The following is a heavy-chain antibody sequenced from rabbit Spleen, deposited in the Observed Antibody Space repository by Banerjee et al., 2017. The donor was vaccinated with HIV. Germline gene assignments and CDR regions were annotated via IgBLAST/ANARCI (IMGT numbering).Heavy chain of an antibody. Sequence: QQLEESGGDLVKPGASLTLTCTASGFSFTYIDYLCWVRQPPGKGPEWIACVAAGVSFTTYYATWAKGRFTISKTSSTTVTLQMTSLTAADTATYFCARDLDGVIGWNFGWWGPGTLVTVS. D-gene: IGHD4-1*01. CDR2: VAAGVSFTT. V-gene: IGHV1S40*01. J-gene: IGHJ4*01. CDR1: GFSFTYIDY. CDR3: ARDLDGVIGWNFGW.